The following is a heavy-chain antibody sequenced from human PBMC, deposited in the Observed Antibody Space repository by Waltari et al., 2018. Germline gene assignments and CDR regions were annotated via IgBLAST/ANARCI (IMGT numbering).Heavy chain of an antibody. J-gene: IGHJ4*02. D-gene: IGHD3-10*01. CDR2: GYYHVNT. CDR1: GGCSSEDPHY. CDR3: ARHWGQGSGSQSDY. Sequence: QLHLQMSGPGLVKPSETLSLTCTVSGGCSSEDPHYWAWIRQTPGKGLWWIGSGYYHVNTYYNPSLKSRFTILVYKSNTQFSLDLTSVTAADTAIYYCARHWGQGSGSQSDYWGQGKLVTVSS. V-gene: IGHV4-39*01.